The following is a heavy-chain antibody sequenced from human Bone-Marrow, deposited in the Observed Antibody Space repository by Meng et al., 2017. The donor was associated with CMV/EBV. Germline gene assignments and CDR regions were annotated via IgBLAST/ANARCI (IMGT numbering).Heavy chain of an antibody. CDR3: TTEPRI. CDR2: IKSKNDGETI. V-gene: IGHV3-15*05. Sequence: GDSLKISCVAPGVAFNYSWMSLVRQSPGKGLEWIARIKSKNDGETIDYAAPVKGRFSITRYDSTKSVYLQMNSLKSEDTGIYYCTTEPRIWGQGTRVTGSS. J-gene: IGHJ4*03. D-gene: IGHD1-14*01. CDR1: GVAFNYSW.